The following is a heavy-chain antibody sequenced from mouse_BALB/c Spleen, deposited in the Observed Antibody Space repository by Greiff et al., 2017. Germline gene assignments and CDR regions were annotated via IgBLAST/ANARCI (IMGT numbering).Heavy chain of an antibody. CDR1: GFSLTDYG. V-gene: IGHV2-6-5*01. CDR2: IWGGGST. CDR3: AKLYDGYSTYYYAMDY. J-gene: IGHJ4*01. D-gene: IGHD2-3*01. Sequence: QVQLQESGPGLVAPSQSLSITCTVSGFSLTDYGVSWIRQPPGKGLEWLGVIWGGGSTYYNSALKSRLSISKDNSKSQVFLKMNSLQTDDTAMYYCAKLYDGYSTYYYAMDYWGQGTSVTVSS.